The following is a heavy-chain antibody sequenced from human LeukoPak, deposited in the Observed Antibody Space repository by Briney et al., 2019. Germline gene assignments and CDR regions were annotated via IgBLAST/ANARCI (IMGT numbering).Heavy chain of an antibody. D-gene: IGHD6-19*01. CDR3: AKDLSIAVADWFDP. CDR1: GFTFSSYS. CDR2: ISSSSSTI. J-gene: IGHJ5*02. V-gene: IGHV3-48*04. Sequence: GGSLRLSCAASGFTFSSYSMNWVRQAPGKGLEWVSYISSSSSTIYYADSVKGRFTISRDNAKNSLYLQMNSLRAEDTAVYYCAKDLSIAVADWFDPWGQGTLVTVSS.